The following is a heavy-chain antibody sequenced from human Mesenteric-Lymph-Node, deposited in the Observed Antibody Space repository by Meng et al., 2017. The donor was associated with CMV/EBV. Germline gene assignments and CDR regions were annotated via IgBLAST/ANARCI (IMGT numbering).Heavy chain of an antibody. D-gene: IGHD4-11*01. CDR2: IHYSGSI. CDR1: GFNFGAYG. J-gene: IGHJ5*02. CDR3: ARVWSHDYSNYVPRHWFDP. V-gene: IGHV4-34*01. Sequence: SQTLSLTCVASGFNFGAYGLHWVRQPPGKGLEWVGHIHYSGSIYYSPSLKSRVTISVDTSKNQFSLNLDSVTAADTAVYYCARVWSHDYSNYVPRHWFDPWGQGILVTVSS.